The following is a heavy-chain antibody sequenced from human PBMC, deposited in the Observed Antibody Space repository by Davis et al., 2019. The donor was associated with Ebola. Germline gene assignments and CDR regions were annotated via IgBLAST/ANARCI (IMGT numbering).Heavy chain of an antibody. CDR3: TRGKFFAGHPGMDA. CDR2: INWSGGDT. J-gene: IGHJ6*01. V-gene: IGHV3-20*04. Sequence: PWGSLRLSCTVSGFTFDDYGMSWVRQVPWKGLEWVCGINWSGGDTGYADSVKGRFTISRSNDKNSLYLQMNSLTAGDTALYYCTRGKFFAGHPGMDACGQGTTVTVSS. CDR1: GFTFDDYG.